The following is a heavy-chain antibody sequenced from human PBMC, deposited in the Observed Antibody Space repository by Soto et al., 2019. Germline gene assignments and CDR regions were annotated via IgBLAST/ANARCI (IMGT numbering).Heavy chain of an antibody. CDR2: LDYSGAT. D-gene: IGHD1-20*01. V-gene: IGHV4-34*01. J-gene: IGHJ4*02. CDR3: ARGGITPSMSVIDY. CDR1: GESFSGHF. Sequence: QLQLHQWGTGLLKPSETLSLTCSVSGESFSGHFWTWIRQPPGKGLEWIGELDYSGATHYTASVRSRVSISVDTTKQQVSLKATSVTAADTAVYSCARGGITPSMSVIDYWGQGTQVIVSS.